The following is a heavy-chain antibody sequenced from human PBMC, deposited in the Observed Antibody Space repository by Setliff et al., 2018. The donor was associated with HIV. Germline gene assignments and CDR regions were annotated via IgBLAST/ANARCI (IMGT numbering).Heavy chain of an antibody. CDR1: GFTFSSYV. CDR2: TWYDGRTT. CDR3: AKVGREYNGYDLTFDS. J-gene: IGHJ4*02. Sequence: TGGSLRLSCAASGFTFSSYVMHWVRQSPGKGLEWVALTWYDGRTTYYADSVKGRFTISRDNSKNTLNLQMNTLRAEDTAMYYCAKVGREYNGYDLTFDSWGQGTLVTVSS. D-gene: IGHD5-12*01. V-gene: IGHV3-30*02.